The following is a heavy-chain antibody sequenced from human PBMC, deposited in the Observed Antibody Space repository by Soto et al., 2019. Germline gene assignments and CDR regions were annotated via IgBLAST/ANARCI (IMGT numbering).Heavy chain of an antibody. V-gene: IGHV4-39*01. CDR1: GGSISSSSYY. J-gene: IGHJ4*02. Sequence: SETLSLTCTVSGGSISSSSYYWGWIRQPPGKGLEWIGSIYYSGSTYYNPSLKSRVTISVDTSKNQFSLKLSSVTAADTAVYYCARNMGEWFDYWGQGTLVTVSS. CDR3: ARNMGEWFDY. D-gene: IGHD3-16*01. CDR2: IYYSGST.